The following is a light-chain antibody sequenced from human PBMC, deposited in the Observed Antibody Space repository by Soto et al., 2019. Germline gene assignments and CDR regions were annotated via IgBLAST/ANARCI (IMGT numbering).Light chain of an antibody. J-gene: IGLJ1*01. CDR3: SSYTTSSAYV. V-gene: IGLV2-14*01. Sequence: QSALTQPASVSGSPGQSIAVSCTGTSSDVGRYNYVSWYQQHPGKAPKLMIYDVSKRPSGVSDRFSGSTSGNTASLTISGLQDEDEADYYFSSYTTSSAYVFGTGTKLTVL. CDR1: SSDVGRYNY. CDR2: DVS.